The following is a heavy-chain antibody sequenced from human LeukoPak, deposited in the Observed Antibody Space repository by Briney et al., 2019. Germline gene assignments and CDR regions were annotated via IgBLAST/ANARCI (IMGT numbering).Heavy chain of an antibody. CDR1: GGSFSGYY. CDR3: ASYSYSYGFNWFDP. Sequence: SETLSLTCAVYGGSFSGYYWSWIRQPPGKGLEWIGEINHSGSTNYNPSLKSRVTISVDTSKNQFFLKLSSVTAADTAVCYCASYSYSYGFNWFDPWGQGTLVTVSS. CDR2: INHSGST. D-gene: IGHD5-18*01. V-gene: IGHV4-34*01. J-gene: IGHJ5*02.